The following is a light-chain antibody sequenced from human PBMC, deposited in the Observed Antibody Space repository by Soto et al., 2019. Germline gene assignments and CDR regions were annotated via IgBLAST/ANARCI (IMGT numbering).Light chain of an antibody. CDR2: DAA. V-gene: IGKV3-20*01. CDR1: QSVGSNY. CDR3: QQYASSPHT. Sequence: EIVLTQSPGTLSVSPGERATLSCRASQSVGSNYLAWYQQKPGQAPRLLIYDAASRATGIPDRFSGSGSGTDFTLTISRLEPEDFAVYSCQQYASSPHTFGGGTKVEAK. J-gene: IGKJ4*01.